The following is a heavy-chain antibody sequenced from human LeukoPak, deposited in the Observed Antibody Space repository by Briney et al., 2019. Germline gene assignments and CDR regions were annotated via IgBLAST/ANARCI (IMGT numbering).Heavy chain of an antibody. J-gene: IGHJ4*02. CDR1: GYTFTSYG. V-gene: IGHV1-18*01. CDR2: ISAYNGNT. Sequence: ASVKVSCKASGYTFTSYGISWVRQAPGQGLEWMGWISAYNGNTNYAQKLQGRVTMTTDTSTSTAYMDLRSLRSDDTAVYYCARDLRGHSSSWTGDYWGQGTLVTVSS. D-gene: IGHD6-13*01. CDR3: ARDLRGHSSSWTGDY.